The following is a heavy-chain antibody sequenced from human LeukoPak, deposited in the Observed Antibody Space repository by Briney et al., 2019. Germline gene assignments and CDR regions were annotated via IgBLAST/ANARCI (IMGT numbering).Heavy chain of an antibody. V-gene: IGHV3-30*02. D-gene: IGHD4-23*01. CDR3: AKDLHGGYSYDY. CDR1: GFTFNNFG. CDR2: IGYEGVHK. Sequence: GGSLRLSCAASGFTFNNFGMHWVRQAPGKGLEWVSFIGYEGVHKYYADSVKGRFTISKDNSKATLYLQMNSLRPEDTAVYYSAKDLHGGYSYDYWGQGTLVTVFS. J-gene: IGHJ4*02.